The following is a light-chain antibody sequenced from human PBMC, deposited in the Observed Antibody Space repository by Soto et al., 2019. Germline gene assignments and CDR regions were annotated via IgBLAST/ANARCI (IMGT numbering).Light chain of an antibody. V-gene: IGKV3-20*01. Sequence: EIVLTQSPGTLSLSPGERATFSCRASLTVTSSYVAWYQQKPGQAPRLLIYGASTRATGIPARFSGSGSGTDFPLTISRLEHEDFAVYYCQQYVSSGTFGQGTKVDI. CDR1: LTVTSSY. CDR3: QQYVSSGT. CDR2: GAS. J-gene: IGKJ1*01.